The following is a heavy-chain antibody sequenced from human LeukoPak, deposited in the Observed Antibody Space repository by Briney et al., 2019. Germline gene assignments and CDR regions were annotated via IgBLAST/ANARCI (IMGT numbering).Heavy chain of an antibody. D-gene: IGHD6-19*01. CDR2: ISGSGGST. Sequence: GGSLRLSCAASGFSFNNYAMNWVRQAPGKGLEWVSAISGSGGSTYYADSVKGRFTISRDNSKNTLYLQMNSLRAEDTAVYYCAKGAVALDPYYFDYWGQGTLVTVSS. V-gene: IGHV3-23*01. J-gene: IGHJ4*02. CDR3: AKGAVALDPYYFDY. CDR1: GFSFNNYA.